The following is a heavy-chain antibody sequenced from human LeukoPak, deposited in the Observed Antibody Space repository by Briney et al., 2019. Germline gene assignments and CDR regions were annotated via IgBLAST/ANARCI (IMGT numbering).Heavy chain of an antibody. V-gene: IGHV4-59*01. CDR2: IYYSGST. CDR1: GGSISSYY. D-gene: IGHD3-16*02. J-gene: IGHJ4*02. Sequence: SETLALTCTVSGGSISSYYWSWIRQPPGKGLEWIGYIYYSGSTNYNPSLKSRVTISVDTSKNQFSLKLSSVTAADTAVYYCARGPNYDYVWGSYRYEFDYWGQGTLVTVSS. CDR3: ARGPNYDYVWGSYRYEFDY.